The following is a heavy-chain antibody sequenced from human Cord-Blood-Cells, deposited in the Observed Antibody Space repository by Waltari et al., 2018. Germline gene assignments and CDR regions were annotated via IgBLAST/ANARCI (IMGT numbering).Heavy chain of an antibody. J-gene: IGHJ4*02. V-gene: IGHV3-30*18. CDR3: AKDRGELGYSGYDPSFDY. CDR2: IWYDGSNK. D-gene: IGHD5-12*01. Sequence: QVQLVESGGGVVQPGRSLRLSCAASGSTFSSPGMPWVRTGLCHGLGWVAVIWYDGSNKYYADSVKGRFTISRDNSKNTLYLQMNSLRAEDTAMYYCAKDRGELGYSGYDPSFDYWGQGTLVTVSS. CDR1: GSTFSSPG.